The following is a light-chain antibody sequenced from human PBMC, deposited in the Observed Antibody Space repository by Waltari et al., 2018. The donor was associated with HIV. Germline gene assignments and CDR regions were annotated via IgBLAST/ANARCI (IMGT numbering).Light chain of an antibody. CDR2: AAS. Sequence: DIQMTQSPSSLSASVGDRVTITCRASQTITSYLNWYQHKQGKAPKLLIYAASTLQSGVPSRFSGSGSGTDFTLTINGLQPEDFATYYCQQSFNTGTFGQGTKVEVK. CDR1: QTITSY. V-gene: IGKV1-39*01. CDR3: QQSFNTGT. J-gene: IGKJ1*01.